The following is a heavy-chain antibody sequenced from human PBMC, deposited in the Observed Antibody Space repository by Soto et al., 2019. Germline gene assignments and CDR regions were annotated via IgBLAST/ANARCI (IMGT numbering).Heavy chain of an antibody. D-gene: IGHD6-13*01. V-gene: IGHV1-69*13. CDR1: GGTFSSYA. CDR2: IIPIFGTA. J-gene: IGHJ5*02. CDR3: ASTAAAGTRRFDP. Sequence: SVKVSCKASGGTFSSYAISWVRQAPGQGLEWMGGIIPIFGTANYAQKFQGRVTITADESTSTAYMELSSLRSEDTAVYYCASTAAAGTRRFDPWGQGTLVTVSS.